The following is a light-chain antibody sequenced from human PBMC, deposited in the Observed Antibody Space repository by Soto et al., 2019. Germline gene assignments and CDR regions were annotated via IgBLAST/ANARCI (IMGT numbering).Light chain of an antibody. CDR1: QGIGDT. Sequence: SQSPATLSVTTGEGVTPSCRASQGIGDTLAWYQHKPGQTPRLLSYGASNRATGIPDRFSGSGSGTDFTLTISRLEPEDFAVYYCQQRSNWPWTFGQRSKVDI. V-gene: IGKV3D-11*03. J-gene: IGKJ1*01. CDR2: GAS. CDR3: QQRSNWPWT.